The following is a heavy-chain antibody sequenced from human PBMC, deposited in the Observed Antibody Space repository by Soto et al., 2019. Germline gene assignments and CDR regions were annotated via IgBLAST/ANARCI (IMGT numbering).Heavy chain of an antibody. CDR3: ARRYGASFDY. V-gene: IGHV4-34*01. CDR1: GGSFSGYY. Sequence: SETLSLTCVVSGGSFSGYYWTWIRQAPGKGLEWIGEVDHSGSTSYNPSLKSRVTMSADTSKNQFSLSLSSVTAADTALYYCARRYGASFDYWGQGTLVTVSS. D-gene: IGHD4-17*01. CDR2: VDHSGST. J-gene: IGHJ4*02.